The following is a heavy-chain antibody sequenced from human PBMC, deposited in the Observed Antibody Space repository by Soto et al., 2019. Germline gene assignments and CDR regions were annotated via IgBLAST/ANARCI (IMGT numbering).Heavy chain of an antibody. D-gene: IGHD3-10*01. V-gene: IGHV1-2*04. J-gene: IGHJ6*02. CDR2: INPNSGGT. CDR3: ARSLPILLWFGDSPDDYYYGMDV. Sequence: GASVKLSCKASGDTFNGYSMHWVRQAPGQGLEWKGWINPNSGGTNYAQKFQGWVTMTRDTSISTAYMELSRLRSDDTAVYYCARSLPILLWFGDSPDDYYYGMDVWGQGTTVTVS. CDR1: GDTFNGYS.